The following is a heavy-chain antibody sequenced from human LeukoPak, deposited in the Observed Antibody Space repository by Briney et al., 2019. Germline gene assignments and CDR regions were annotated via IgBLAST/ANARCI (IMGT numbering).Heavy chain of an antibody. CDR1: GFTFSSYA. V-gene: IGHV3-23*01. CDR3: AKDWVTRRRITMIVNWFDP. J-gene: IGHJ5*02. CDR2: ISGSGGST. Sequence: GGSLRLSCAASGFTFSSYAMSWVRQAPGKGLEWVSAISGSGGSTYYADSVKGQFTISRDNSKNTLYLQMNSLRAEDTAVYYCAKDWVTRRRITMIVNWFDPWGQGTLVTVSS. D-gene: IGHD3-22*01.